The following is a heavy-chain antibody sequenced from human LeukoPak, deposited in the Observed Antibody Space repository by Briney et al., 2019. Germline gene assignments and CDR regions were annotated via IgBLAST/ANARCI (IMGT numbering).Heavy chain of an antibody. V-gene: IGHV4-34*01. Sequence: PSETLSLTCAVYGGSFSGYYWSWIRQPPGKGLEWIGEINHSGSTNYNPSLKSRVTISVDTSKNQFSLKLSSVTAADTAVYYCARQRAYCSSTSCHHFDYWGQGTLVTVSS. J-gene: IGHJ4*02. D-gene: IGHD2-2*01. CDR1: GGSFSGYY. CDR2: INHSGST. CDR3: ARQRAYCSSTSCHHFDY.